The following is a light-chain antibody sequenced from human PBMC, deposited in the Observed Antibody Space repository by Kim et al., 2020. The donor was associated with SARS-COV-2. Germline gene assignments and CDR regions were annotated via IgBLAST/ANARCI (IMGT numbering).Light chain of an antibody. Sequence: SSELTQDPAVSVALGQTVRITCQGDSLRSYYASWYQQKPGQAPVLVIYGKNNRPSGIPDRFSGSSSGNTASLNITGAQAEDEADYYCNSRDSSGNHRVVF. J-gene: IGLJ1*01. CDR3: NSRDSSGNHRVV. V-gene: IGLV3-19*01. CDR1: SLRSYY. CDR2: GKN.